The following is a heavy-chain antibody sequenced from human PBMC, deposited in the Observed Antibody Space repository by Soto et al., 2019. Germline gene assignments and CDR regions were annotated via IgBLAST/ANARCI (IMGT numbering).Heavy chain of an antibody. J-gene: IGHJ6*02. CDR1: GFTFSSYA. Sequence: QVQLVESGGGVVQPGRSLRLSCAASGFTFSSYAMHWVRQAPGKGLEWVAVISYDGSNKYYADSVKGRFTISRDNSKNRLYLQMNSLRAEDTAVYYCARDRGYSPYYYYGMDVWGQGTTVTVSS. V-gene: IGHV3-30-3*01. D-gene: IGHD3-22*01. CDR3: ARDRGYSPYYYYGMDV. CDR2: ISYDGSNK.